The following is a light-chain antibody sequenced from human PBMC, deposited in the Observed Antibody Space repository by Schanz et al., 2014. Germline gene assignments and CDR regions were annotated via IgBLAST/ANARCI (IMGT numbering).Light chain of an antibody. V-gene: IGLV1-44*01. J-gene: IGLJ3*02. CDR3: AAWDDSLNGWV. CDR2: SNN. CDR1: SSNIGSNT. Sequence: QSVLTQPPSASGTSGQRVSISCSGSSSNIGSNTVSWYQQLPGRAPKLLIYSNNNRPSGVPDRFSGSKSGTSASLAISGLQSEDEADYYCAAWDDSLNGWVFGGGTKLTVL.